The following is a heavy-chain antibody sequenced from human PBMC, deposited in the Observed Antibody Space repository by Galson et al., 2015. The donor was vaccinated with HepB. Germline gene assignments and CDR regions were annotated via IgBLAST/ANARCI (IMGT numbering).Heavy chain of an antibody. Sequence: SLRLSCAASGFTFSSYAMHWVRQAPGKGLEWVAVISYDGSNKYYADSVKGRFTISRDNSKNTLYLQMNSLRAEDTAVYYCARPPYYGSGSYFHWGQGTLVTVSS. J-gene: IGHJ4*02. CDR3: ARPPYYGSGSYFH. V-gene: IGHV3-30-3*01. CDR2: ISYDGSNK. CDR1: GFTFSSYA. D-gene: IGHD3-10*01.